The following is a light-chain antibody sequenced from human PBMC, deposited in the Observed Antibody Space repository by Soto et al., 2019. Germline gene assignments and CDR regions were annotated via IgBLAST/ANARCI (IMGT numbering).Light chain of an antibody. J-gene: IGKJ4*01. V-gene: IGKV3-15*01. CDR1: QSVSSS. CDR3: QQYNNWPPLT. Sequence: EIVMTQSPATLSVSPVGRATLSCRASQSVSSSLAWYQQIPGQAPRLLIYDASTRATGIPARFGGSGSGTEFTLTISSLQSEDFAVYYCQQYNNWPPLTFGGGTKV. CDR2: DAS.